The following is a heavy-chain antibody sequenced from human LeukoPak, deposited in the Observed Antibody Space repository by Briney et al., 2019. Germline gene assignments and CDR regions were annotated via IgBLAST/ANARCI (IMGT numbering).Heavy chain of an antibody. CDR2: IIPIFGTA. CDR1: GGTFSSYA. V-gene: IGHV1-69*01. Sequence: SVKVSCKASGGTFSSYAISWVRQAPGQGLEWMGGIIPIFGTANYAQKFQGRVTITADESTSTAYMELSSLRSEDTAVYYCAKKRVVPAAWYSSSWPRDAFDIWGQGTMVTVSS. J-gene: IGHJ3*02. CDR3: AKKRVVPAAWYSSSWPRDAFDI. D-gene: IGHD6-13*01.